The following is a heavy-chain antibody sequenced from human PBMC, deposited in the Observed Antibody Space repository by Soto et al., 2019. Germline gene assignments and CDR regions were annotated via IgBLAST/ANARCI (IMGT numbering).Heavy chain of an antibody. CDR3: VRVPDY. V-gene: IGHV4-30-2*01. Sequence: ASETLSLTCTVSGGSLSSGGFSWSWIRQPPGKGLDWIGYIYHSGSTYYNPSLKSRVTISVDRSKNQFSLKLSSVTAADTAVYYCVRVPDYWGQGTLVTVSS. CDR2: IYHSGST. CDR1: GGSLSSGGFS. J-gene: IGHJ4*02.